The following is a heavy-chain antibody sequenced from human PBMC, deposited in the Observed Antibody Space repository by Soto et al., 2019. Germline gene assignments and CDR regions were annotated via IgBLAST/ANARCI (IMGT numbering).Heavy chain of an antibody. D-gene: IGHD4-17*01. CDR3: ARERYGDYHAFDI. V-gene: IGHV3-33*01. Sequence: GGSLRLSCAASGFTFSSYGMHWVRQAPGKGLEWVAVIWYDGSNKYYADSVKGRFTISRDNSKNTLYLQMNSLRAEDTAVYYCARERYGDYHAFDIWGQGTMVTVSS. CDR2: IWYDGSNK. CDR1: GFTFSSYG. J-gene: IGHJ3*02.